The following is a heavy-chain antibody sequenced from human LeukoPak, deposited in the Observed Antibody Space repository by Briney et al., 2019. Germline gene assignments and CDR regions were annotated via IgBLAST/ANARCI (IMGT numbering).Heavy chain of an antibody. V-gene: IGHV3-9*03. CDR2: ISWNSGSI. CDR1: GFTFDDYA. CDR3: AKSSGSSWYANWFDP. Sequence: GRSLRLSCAASGFTFDDYAMHWVRQAPGKGLEWVSGISWNSGSIGYADSVKGRFTISRDNAKNSLYLEMNSLRAEDMALYYCAKSSGSSWYANWFDPWGQGTLVTVPS. J-gene: IGHJ5*02. D-gene: IGHD6-13*01.